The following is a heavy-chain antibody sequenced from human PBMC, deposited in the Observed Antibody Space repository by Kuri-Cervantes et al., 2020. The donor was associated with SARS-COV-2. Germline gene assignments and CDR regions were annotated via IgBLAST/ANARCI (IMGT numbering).Heavy chain of an antibody. V-gene: IGHV3-11*04. CDR2: ISSSGSTI. CDR1: GFTFSTYG. Sequence: GESLKISCAASGFTFSTYGMSWIRQAPGKGLEWVSYISSSGSTIYYADSVKGRFTISRDNAKNSLYLQMNSLRAEDTAVYYCARDSPLVGATWNYFDYWGQGTLVTVSS. J-gene: IGHJ4*02. CDR3: ARDSPLVGATWNYFDY. D-gene: IGHD1-26*01.